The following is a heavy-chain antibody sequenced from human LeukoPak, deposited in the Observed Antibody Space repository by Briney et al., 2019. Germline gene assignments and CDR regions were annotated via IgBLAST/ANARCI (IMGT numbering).Heavy chain of an antibody. CDR2: IYSGSST. CDR1: GFTVSSNY. V-gene: IGHV3-53*01. J-gene: IGHJ4*02. CDR3: ARVRGDYPYYFDY. D-gene: IGHD4-17*01. Sequence: GGSLRLSSAASGFTVSSNYMSWVRQAPGKELEWGSVIYSGSSTYYADSVKGRFTISRYNSKNMTYLQLNSLRAGDTDVYYCARVRGDYPYYFDYWGQGTLVTVSS.